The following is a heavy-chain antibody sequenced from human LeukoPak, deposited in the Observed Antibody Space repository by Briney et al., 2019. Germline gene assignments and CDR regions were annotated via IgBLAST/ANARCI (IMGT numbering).Heavy chain of an antibody. J-gene: IGHJ3*02. V-gene: IGHV3-23*01. Sequence: GGSLRLSCAASGFTFSNYAMNWVRQAPGRGLERVSGFSGSGGTTYYADSVKGRFTISRDNSKNTLYLQMNSLRAEDTAVYYCAKDGEAYSGYDSTAPIWGQGTMVTVSS. CDR3: AKDGEAYSGYDSTAPI. CDR2: FSGSGGTT. D-gene: IGHD5-12*01. CDR1: GFTFSNYA.